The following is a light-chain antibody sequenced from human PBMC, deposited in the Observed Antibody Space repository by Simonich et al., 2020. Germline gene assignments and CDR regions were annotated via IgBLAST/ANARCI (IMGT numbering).Light chain of an antibody. J-gene: IGLJ3*02. V-gene: IGLV4-69*01. CDR3: QTWGTGMV. Sequence: QLVLTQSPSASASLGASVKLTCTLSSGHSSYAIAWHQQQPEKGPRYLMKLNSDGSHRKGDGIPDRFSGSSSGAERYLTISSLQSEDEADYYCQTWGTGMVFGGGTKLTVL. CDR1: SGHSSYA. CDR2: LNSDGSH.